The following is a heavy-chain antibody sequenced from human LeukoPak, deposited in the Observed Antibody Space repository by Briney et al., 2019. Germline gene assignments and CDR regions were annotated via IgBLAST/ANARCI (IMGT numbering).Heavy chain of an antibody. D-gene: IGHD2-15*01. J-gene: IGHJ4*02. V-gene: IGHV1-69*05. CDR2: IIPIFGTA. Sequence: GASVKVSCKASGYTFTSYAISWVRQAPGQGLEWMGRIIPIFGTANYAQKFQGRVTITTDESTSTAYMELCSLRSEDTAVYYCARAWGCSGGSCLYYFDYWGQGTLVTVSS. CDR1: GYTFTSYA. CDR3: ARAWGCSGGSCLYYFDY.